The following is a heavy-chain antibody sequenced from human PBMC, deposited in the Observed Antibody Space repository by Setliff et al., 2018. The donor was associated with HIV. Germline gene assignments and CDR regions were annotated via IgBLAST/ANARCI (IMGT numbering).Heavy chain of an antibody. V-gene: IGHV4-61*09. CDR2: IYTAGAI. J-gene: IGHJ4*02. D-gene: IGHD4-17*01. Sequence: NPSETLSLTCSVSGGSISSGNYYWGWTRQPAGKGLEWIGHIYTAGAIKYNPSLKSRITISVDKSKNQFSLKLTSVTAADTAMYYCASFFVTTVTNQDYWGQGTPVTVSS. CDR1: GGSISSGNYY. CDR3: ASFFVTTVTNQDY.